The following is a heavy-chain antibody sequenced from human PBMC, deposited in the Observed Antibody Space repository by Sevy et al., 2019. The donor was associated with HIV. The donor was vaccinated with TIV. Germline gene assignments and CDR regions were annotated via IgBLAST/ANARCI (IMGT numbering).Heavy chain of an antibody. CDR2: ISNSGDRT. Sequence: GGSLRLSCAASGFTFSNYGMSWVRQAPGKGLEWVSGISNSGDRTYYGDSVKGRFTISRDNSKNTLSLQMNSLRAEDTAIYYCAKDSGWDHVSLGQGTVVTVSS. J-gene: IGHJ5*02. D-gene: IGHD6-19*01. CDR1: GFTFSNYG. V-gene: IGHV3-23*01. CDR3: AKDSGWDHVS.